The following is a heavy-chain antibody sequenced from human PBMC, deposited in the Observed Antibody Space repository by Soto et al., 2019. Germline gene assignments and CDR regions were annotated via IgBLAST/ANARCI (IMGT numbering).Heavy chain of an antibody. CDR2: IYSGGST. Sequence: PGGSLRLSCAASGFTVSSNYMSWVRQAPGKGLEWVSVIYSGGSTYYADSVKGRFTISRDNSKNTLYLQMNSLRAEDTAVYYCARDFWVYYGDYAPIYYYYYYMDVWGKGTTVTVSS. CDR3: ARDFWVYYGDYAPIYYYYYYMDV. V-gene: IGHV3-66*01. CDR1: GFTVSSNY. J-gene: IGHJ6*03. D-gene: IGHD4-17*01.